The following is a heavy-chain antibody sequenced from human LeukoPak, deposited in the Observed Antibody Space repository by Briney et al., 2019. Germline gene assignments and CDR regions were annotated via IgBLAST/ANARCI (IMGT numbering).Heavy chain of an antibody. V-gene: IGHV3-74*01. CDR2: IKGDGIST. D-gene: IGHD3-3*01. J-gene: IGHJ4*02. CDR1: GFYFSSNW. CDR3: AKDHYWSIDY. Sequence: GGSLRLSCAASGFYFSSNWMHWVRHAPGQGLVWVSRIKGDGISTNYADSVKGRFTISRDIAKNTLYLQINSLRAEDTGVYYCAKDHYWSIDYWGRGTLVTVSS.